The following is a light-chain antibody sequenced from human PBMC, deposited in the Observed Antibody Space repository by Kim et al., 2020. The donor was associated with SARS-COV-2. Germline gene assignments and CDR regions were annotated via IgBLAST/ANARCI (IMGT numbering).Light chain of an antibody. V-gene: IGKV1-39*01. CDR2: AAS. J-gene: IGKJ4*01. CDR1: QSISNY. CDR3: QESYSTPLT. Sequence: GDRVTITCRASQSISNYVTWYQQKPGTAPKLLIYAASSLQSGVPSRFSGSGSGTDFTLTISSLQPEDFATYYCQESYSTPLTFGGGTKVDIK.